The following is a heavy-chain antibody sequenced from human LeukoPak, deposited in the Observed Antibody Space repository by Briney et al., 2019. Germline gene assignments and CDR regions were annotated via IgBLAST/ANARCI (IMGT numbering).Heavy chain of an antibody. CDR2: INSDGSST. J-gene: IGHJ6*02. V-gene: IGHV3-74*01. CDR3: AMVRGYYYHGLDV. CDR1: GFTFSSYW. D-gene: IGHD3-10*01. Sequence: GGSLRLSCAASGFTFSSYWMHWVRQAPGKGLVWVSRINSDGSSTSYADSVKGRFTISRDNAMNTLYLQMNSLRAEDTAVYYCAMVRGYYYHGLDVWGQGATVTVSS.